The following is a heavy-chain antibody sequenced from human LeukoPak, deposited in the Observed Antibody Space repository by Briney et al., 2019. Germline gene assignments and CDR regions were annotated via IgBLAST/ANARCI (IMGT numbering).Heavy chain of an antibody. D-gene: IGHD1-1*01. CDR1: GASISSYY. CDR3: ARNEDR. Sequence: SETLSLTCTVSGASISSYYWSWIRQPPGKGLEWVGYIYYTGSTNYNPSLKSRVTMSVDTSKNQFSLKLSSVTAADTAVYYCARNEDRWGQGTLVTVSS. V-gene: IGHV4-59*01. J-gene: IGHJ4*02. CDR2: IYYTGST.